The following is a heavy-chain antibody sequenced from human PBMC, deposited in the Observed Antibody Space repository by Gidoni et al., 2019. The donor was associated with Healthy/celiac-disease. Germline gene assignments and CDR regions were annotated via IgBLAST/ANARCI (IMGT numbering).Heavy chain of an antibody. CDR1: GFTVSSNY. J-gene: IGHJ4*02. V-gene: IGHV3-53*04. D-gene: IGHD5-18*01. Sequence: EVQLVESGGGLVQPGGSLRLSCAASGFTVSSNYMSWVRPAPGKGLEWVSVIYSGGSTYYADSVKGRFTISRHNSKNTLYLQMNSLRAEDTAVYYCARRGPAMALDYWGQGTLVTVSS. CDR3: ARRGPAMALDY. CDR2: IYSGGST.